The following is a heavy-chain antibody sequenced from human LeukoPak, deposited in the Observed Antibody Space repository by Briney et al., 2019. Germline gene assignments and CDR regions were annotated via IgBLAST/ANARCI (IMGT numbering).Heavy chain of an antibody. CDR1: GGSISSSSYY. Sequence: SETLSLTCTVSGGSISSSSYYWSWIRQPPGKGLEWIGYIYYSGSTNYNPSLKSRVTISVDTSKNQFSLKLSSVTAADTAVYYCARSVEGYCRGGSCYYYPYYMDVWGKGTTVTVSS. D-gene: IGHD2-15*01. CDR3: ARSVEGYCRGGSCYYYPYYMDV. CDR2: IYYSGST. V-gene: IGHV4-61*01. J-gene: IGHJ6*03.